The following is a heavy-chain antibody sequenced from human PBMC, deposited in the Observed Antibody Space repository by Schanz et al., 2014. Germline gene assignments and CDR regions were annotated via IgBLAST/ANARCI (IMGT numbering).Heavy chain of an antibody. CDR2: ISYDGRNN. CDR1: GFTFSGYG. J-gene: IGHJ4*02. CDR3: ARDSGGHYVVDY. Sequence: QVQLVESGGGVVQPGRSLRLSCVTSGFTFSGYGMHWARQAPGNGLEWVAYISYDGRNNFQADSVRGRFTISRDNAKNSLYLQMISLRAENTAVYDCARDSGGHYVVDYWGQGTLVTVSS. V-gene: IGHV3-30*03. D-gene: IGHD1-26*01.